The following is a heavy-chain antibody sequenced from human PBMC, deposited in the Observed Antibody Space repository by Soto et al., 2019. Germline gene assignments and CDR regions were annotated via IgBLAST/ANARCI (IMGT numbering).Heavy chain of an antibody. D-gene: IGHD3-3*01. V-gene: IGHV4-34*01. CDR3: ARGQFGFWSGYYYFDY. CDR1: GRSLSGYY. CDR2: INHSGST. Sequence: LETLSLTCAVYGRSLSGYYWSWIRQPPGKGLEWIGEINHSGSTNYNPSLKSRVTISVDTSKNQFSLKLSSVTAADTAVYYCARGQFGFWSGYYYFDYWGQGTLVTVSS. J-gene: IGHJ4*02.